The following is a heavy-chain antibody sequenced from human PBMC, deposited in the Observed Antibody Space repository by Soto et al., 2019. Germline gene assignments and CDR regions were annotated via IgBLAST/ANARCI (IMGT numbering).Heavy chain of an antibody. J-gene: IGHJ6*03. CDR2: IYYSGST. CDR3: ARLAPSGYSGYDFFYYYYYYMDV. V-gene: IGHV4-59*08. CDR1: GGSISSYY. D-gene: IGHD5-12*01. Sequence: SETLSLTCTVSGGSISSYYWSWIRQPPGKGLEWIGYIYYSGSTNYNPSLKSRVTISVDTSKNQFSLKLSSVTAADTAVYYCARLAPSGYSGYDFFYYYYYYMDVWGKGTTVTVSS.